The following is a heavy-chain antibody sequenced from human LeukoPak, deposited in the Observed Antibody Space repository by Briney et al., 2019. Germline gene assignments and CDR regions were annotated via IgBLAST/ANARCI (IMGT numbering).Heavy chain of an antibody. CDR2: IYTGGNT. CDR1: GFTVDSNY. CDR3: ARGDDSGYYDYFDY. D-gene: IGHD3-22*01. Sequence: GGSLRLSCAASGFTVDSNYLSWVRQAPGKGLEWVSTIYTGGNTYYAASVKGRFTISRDFSKNTVFRHINSLRAEDTAMYYCARGDDSGYYDYFDYWGQGALVTVSS. J-gene: IGHJ4*02. V-gene: IGHV3-53*01.